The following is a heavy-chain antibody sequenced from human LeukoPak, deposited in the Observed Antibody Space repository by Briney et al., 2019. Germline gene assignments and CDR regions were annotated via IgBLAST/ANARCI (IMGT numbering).Heavy chain of an antibody. CDR3: AEYSSGHFQH. CDR2: IYYSGST. Sequence: SETLSLTCSVSGGSINSYYWTWIRQPPGRGLEWIGYIYYSGSTNYNPSLKSRVTISVDTSKNQFSLKLSSVTAADTAVYYCAEYSSGHFQHWGQGTLVTVSS. V-gene: IGHV4-59*01. J-gene: IGHJ1*01. D-gene: IGHD6-19*01. CDR1: GGSINSYY.